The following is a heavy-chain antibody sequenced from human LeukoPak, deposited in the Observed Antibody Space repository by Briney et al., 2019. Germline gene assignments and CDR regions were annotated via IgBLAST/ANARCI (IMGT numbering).Heavy chain of an antibody. CDR2: IIPIFGTA. CDR3: AKENIVATISPFDY. J-gene: IGHJ4*02. CDR1: GGTFSTYA. V-gene: IGHV1-69*05. Sequence: SVKVSCKASGGTFSTYAITWVRQAPGQGLEWMGGIIPIFGTANYAQKFQGRVTITTDESTSTAYMELSRLRSDDTAVYYCAKENIVATISPFDYRGQGTLVTVSS. D-gene: IGHD5-12*01.